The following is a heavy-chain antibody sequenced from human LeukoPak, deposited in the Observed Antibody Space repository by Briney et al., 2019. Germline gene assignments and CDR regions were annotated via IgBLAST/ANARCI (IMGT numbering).Heavy chain of an antibody. CDR3: ARGGTDAFDI. CDR2: IYYSGST. CDR1: GGSISSYY. Sequence: SETLSLTCTVSGGSISSYYWSWIRQPPGKGLEWIGYIYYSGSTNYNPSLKSRVTISVDTSKNQFSLKLGSVTAADTAVYYCARGGTDAFDIWGQGTMVTVSS. V-gene: IGHV4-59*08. J-gene: IGHJ3*02.